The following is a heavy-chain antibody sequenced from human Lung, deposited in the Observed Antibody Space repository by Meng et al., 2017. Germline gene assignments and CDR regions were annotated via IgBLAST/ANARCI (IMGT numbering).Heavy chain of an antibody. Sequence: AGSGVKKPGASVKVSCKASGYTFPDYWLHWVRRAPGQGLEWMGRINPKSGDTHYAQRFQGRVTMTGDTSISTAYMELSGLRSDDTAMYYCARDEDISAAGKLFGDYWGQGTLVTVSS. J-gene: IGHJ4*02. CDR3: ARDEDISAAGKLFGDY. V-gene: IGHV1-2*06. CDR1: GYTFPDYW. D-gene: IGHD6-13*01. CDR2: INPKSGDT.